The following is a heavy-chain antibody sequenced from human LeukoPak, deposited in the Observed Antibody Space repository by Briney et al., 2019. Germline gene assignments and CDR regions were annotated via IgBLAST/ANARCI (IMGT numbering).Heavy chain of an antibody. D-gene: IGHD2/OR15-2a*01. J-gene: IGHJ4*02. Sequence: PGGSLRLSCAASGFTFSSYEMNWVRQAPGKGLEWVSYISSSGSTIYYADSVKGRFTISRDNAKNSLYLQMNSLRAEDTAVYYCAKDRNRLSFGPYYFDYWGQGTLVTVSS. CDR2: ISSSGSTI. CDR1: GFTFSSYE. V-gene: IGHV3-48*03. CDR3: AKDRNRLSFGPYYFDY.